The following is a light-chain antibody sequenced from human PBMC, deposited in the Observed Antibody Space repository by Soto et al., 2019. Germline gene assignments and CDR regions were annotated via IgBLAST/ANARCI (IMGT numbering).Light chain of an antibody. CDR3: QQYNNWPPLYT. V-gene: IGKV3-15*01. CDR1: QSVSSN. Sequence: EIVMTQSPATLSVSPGERATLSCRASQSVSSNLAWYQQKPGQAPRLLIYGASTRAPGIPARFSGSGSGTEFNLTLSSLQSEDFAVCYCQQYNNWPPLYTFGQGTKLEIK. CDR2: GAS. J-gene: IGKJ2*01.